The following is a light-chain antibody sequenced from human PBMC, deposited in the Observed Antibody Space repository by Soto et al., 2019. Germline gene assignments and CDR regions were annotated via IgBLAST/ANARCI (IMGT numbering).Light chain of an antibody. CDR1: SSNIGAGYD. V-gene: IGLV1-40*01. Sequence: QSVLTQPPSVSGAPGQRVTISCTGSSSNIGAGYDVHWYQQLPGTAPKLLIYGNSNRPSGVPDRFSGSKSGTSASLAITGGQAEDEADYYCQAYDSSLSGYYVFGTGTKLTVL. CDR3: QAYDSSLSGYYV. CDR2: GNS. J-gene: IGLJ1*01.